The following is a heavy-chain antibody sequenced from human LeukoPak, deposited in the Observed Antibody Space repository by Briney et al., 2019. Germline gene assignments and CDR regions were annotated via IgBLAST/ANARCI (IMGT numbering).Heavy chain of an antibody. V-gene: IGHV1-69*05. D-gene: IGHD6-13*01. J-gene: IGHJ4*02. CDR3: ARERPPGDSSNWFLEGYFDI. CDR1: GGTFSSYA. CDR2: IIPIFGTA. Sequence: SVKVSCKASGGTFSSYAITWVRQAPGQGLEWMGRIIPIFGTANDAQKFQGRVTITTDGSTSTAYMELSTLRSDDTAVYYCARERPPGDSSNWFLEGYFDIWGQGTLVTVSS.